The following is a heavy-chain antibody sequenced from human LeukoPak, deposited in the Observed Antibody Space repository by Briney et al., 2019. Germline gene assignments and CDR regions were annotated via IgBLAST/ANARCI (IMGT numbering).Heavy chain of an antibody. CDR2: IYSGGST. V-gene: IGHV3-66*01. CDR3: TTEGTRTADYYFDY. D-gene: IGHD1-14*01. J-gene: IGHJ4*02. CDR1: GFIVSSKY. Sequence: GGSRRLSCTASGFIVSSKYMSGVRQAPGKGLKGVSVIYSGGSTFYADSVKGRFTISRDNSKNTLYLQMNSLRAEDTAAYYCTTEGTRTADYYFDYWGQGTLVTVSS.